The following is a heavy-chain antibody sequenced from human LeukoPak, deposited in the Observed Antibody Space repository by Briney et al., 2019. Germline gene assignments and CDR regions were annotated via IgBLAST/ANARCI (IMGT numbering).Heavy chain of an antibody. J-gene: IGHJ4*02. Sequence: GDSLRLSCAASGFTFSASTMYWVRHPPGKGLEWVSIIGHDGGGIHYAASVKGRFSISRDNSKNTVYLQMNSLRAEDTAVYYCARDDRFLEWLPDYWGQGTLVTVSS. D-gene: IGHD3-3*01. CDR2: IGHDGGGI. CDR1: GFTFSAST. CDR3: ARDDRFLEWLPDY. V-gene: IGHV3-23*01.